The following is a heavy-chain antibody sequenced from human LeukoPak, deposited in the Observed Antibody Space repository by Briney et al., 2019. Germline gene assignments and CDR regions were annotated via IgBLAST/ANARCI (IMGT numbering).Heavy chain of an antibody. CDR3: ARDFDHFYMDV. V-gene: IGHV1-18*01. CDR1: GYTLTSFG. Sequence: ASVKVSCKASGYTLTSFGISWVRQAPGQGLEWMGWISAYNGSTNYAQKLQGRVTMTTDTSTSTAYMELRSLRPDDTAVYYCARDFDHFYMDVWGKGTTVTVSS. J-gene: IGHJ6*03. CDR2: ISAYNGST.